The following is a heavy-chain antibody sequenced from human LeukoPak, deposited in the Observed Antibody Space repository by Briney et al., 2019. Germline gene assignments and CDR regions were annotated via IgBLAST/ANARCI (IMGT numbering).Heavy chain of an antibody. CDR2: IIPIFGTA. J-gene: IGHJ4*02. D-gene: IGHD3-22*01. Sequence: SVKVSCKASGGTFSSYAISWVRQAPGQGLEWMGGIIPIFGTANYAQKFQGRVTITADESTSTAYMELSSLRSEDTAVYYCARDHTAYYYDSSGLGYWGQGTLVTVSS. CDR3: ARDHTAYYYDSSGLGY. CDR1: GGTFSSYA. V-gene: IGHV1-69*01.